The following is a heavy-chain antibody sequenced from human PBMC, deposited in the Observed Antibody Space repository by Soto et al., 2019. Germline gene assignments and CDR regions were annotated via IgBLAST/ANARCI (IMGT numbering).Heavy chain of an antibody. J-gene: IGHJ4*02. CDR3: VRDTYDTSADY. D-gene: IGHD3-22*01. CDR2: IWYDGSKK. V-gene: IGHV3-33*01. Sequence: QVQLVESGGSVVQPGRSLRLSCAASKFTFSDFGMHWVRQAPDKGLEWLGTIWYDGSKKIYGDSVKGRFTIFRDNSKNTLYLQMNSLRVEDTAVYYCVRDTYDTSADYWGQGTLVTVSS. CDR1: KFTFSDFG.